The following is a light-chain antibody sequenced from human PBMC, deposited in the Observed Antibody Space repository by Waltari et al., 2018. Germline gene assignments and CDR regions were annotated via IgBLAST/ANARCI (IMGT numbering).Light chain of an antibody. J-gene: IGKJ4*01. CDR3: QQYGYSPLT. V-gene: IGKV3-20*01. Sequence: EIVLTQSPATSSLFPGEGATFSCGPSESVSRAYVAWYQQKPGQAPRLLIYGASSRATGIPDRFSGSGSGTDFTLTITRLEPEDFAMYYCQQYGYSPLTFGGGTKVEIK. CDR1: ESVSRAY. CDR2: GAS.